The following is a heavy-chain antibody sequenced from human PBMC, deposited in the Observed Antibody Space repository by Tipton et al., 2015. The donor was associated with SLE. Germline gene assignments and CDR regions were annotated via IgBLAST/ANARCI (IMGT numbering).Heavy chain of an antibody. CDR2: IYSGGSST. V-gene: IGHV3-23*03. CDR1: GFTFSSYA. J-gene: IGHJ4*02. Sequence: GVLRLSCAASGFTFSSYAMSWVRQAPGKGLEWVSVIYSGGSSTYYADSVKGRFTISRDNSKNTLYLQMNSLRAEDTAVYYCAKVRGGYYGSGSRYFDYWGQGTLVTVSS. D-gene: IGHD3-10*01. CDR3: AKVRGGYYGSGSRYFDY.